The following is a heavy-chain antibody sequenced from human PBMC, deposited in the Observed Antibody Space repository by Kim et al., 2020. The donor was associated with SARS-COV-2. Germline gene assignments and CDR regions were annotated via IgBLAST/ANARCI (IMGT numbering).Heavy chain of an antibody. CDR2: IWYDGSRR. D-gene: IGHD1-26*01. CDR3: ARDGQSLAPYAMDV. Sequence: GGSLRLSCAASGLTFGNHAIHWVRQAPGKGLEWVAYIWYDGSRREYADSVKGRFSISRDNSKNTLFLEVNSLTTEDTAVYYCARDGQSLAPYAMDVWGQGTTVTVSS. CDR1: GLTFGNHA. V-gene: IGHV3-33*01. J-gene: IGHJ6*02.